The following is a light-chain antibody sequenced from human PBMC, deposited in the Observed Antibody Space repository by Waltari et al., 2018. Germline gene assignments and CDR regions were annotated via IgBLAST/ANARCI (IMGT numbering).Light chain of an antibody. V-gene: IGKV2-30*01. CDR2: KVS. J-gene: IGKJ4*01. CDR3: MQSTHWPLT. CDR1: QSLVYRDGDTY. Sequence: QSLVYRDGDTYLTLFQQRPGQSPRRLIYKVSNRDSGVPDRFSGSGSGTDFTLKISRVEAEDVGVYYCMQSTHWPLTFGGGTKVEIK.